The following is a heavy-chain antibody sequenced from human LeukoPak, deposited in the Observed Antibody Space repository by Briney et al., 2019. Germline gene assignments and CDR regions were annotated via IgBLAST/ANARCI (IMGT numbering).Heavy chain of an antibody. V-gene: IGHV3-15*01. D-gene: IGHD3-10*01. Sequence: GGSLRLXCAASGFTFSNAWMSWGRQAPGKGLEWVGRIKSKTDGGTTDYAAPVKGRFTISRDDSKNTLYLQMNSLKTEDTAVYYCTTAMYYGSGSYYGINWFDPWGQGTLVTVSS. CDR3: TTAMYYGSGSYYGINWFDP. CDR1: GFTFSNAW. CDR2: IKSKTDGGTT. J-gene: IGHJ5*02.